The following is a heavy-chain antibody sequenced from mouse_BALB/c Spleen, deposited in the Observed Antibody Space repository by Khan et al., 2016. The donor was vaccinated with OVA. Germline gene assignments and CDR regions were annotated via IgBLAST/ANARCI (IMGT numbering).Heavy chain of an antibody. CDR3: ARRSTGYAMDY. CDR2: INPRSSYT. CDR1: GYTFTSNT. Sequence: VQLQQSGAELARPGASVKMSCKASGYTFTSNTMHWLKQRPGLGLEWIGYINPRSSYTNYNQRFKDKATLTADKSSSTAYMQLSSLTSEDSAVYYCARRSTGYAMDYWGQGTSFPVSS. V-gene: IGHV1-4*01. J-gene: IGHJ4*01.